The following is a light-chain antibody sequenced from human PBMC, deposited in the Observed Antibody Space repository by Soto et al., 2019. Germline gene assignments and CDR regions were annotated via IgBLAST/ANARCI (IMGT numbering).Light chain of an antibody. J-gene: IGLJ2*01. CDR1: SSDVGGFNY. V-gene: IGLV2-8*01. CDR3: SSYVGSNNLI. Sequence: SVLTQPPSASGSPGQSVTISCTGTSSDVGGFNYVSWYQQHPGKAPRLMIYEVSKRPSGVPDRFSGSKSGNMASLTVSGLQAEDEADYYCSSYVGSNNLIFGGGTQLTVL. CDR2: EVS.